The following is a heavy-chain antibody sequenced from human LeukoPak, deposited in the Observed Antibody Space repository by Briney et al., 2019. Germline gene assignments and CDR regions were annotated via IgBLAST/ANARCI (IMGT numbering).Heavy chain of an antibody. V-gene: IGHV3-74*01. CDR1: GFSFSNFW. Sequence: GVSLRLSCAASGFSFSNFWMHWVRQPPGKGLVLVSRINIDGTDANYADSVKGRFIISRDNFKNTLFLEMYSLRVEDTGVYYCARSGGGYFDYWGQGDMVTVSS. D-gene: IGHD3-16*01. CDR2: INIDGTDA. J-gene: IGHJ4*02. CDR3: ARSGGGYFDY.